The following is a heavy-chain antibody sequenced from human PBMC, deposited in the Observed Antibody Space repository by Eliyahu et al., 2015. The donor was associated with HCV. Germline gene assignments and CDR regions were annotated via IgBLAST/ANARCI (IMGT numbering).Heavy chain of an antibody. D-gene: IGHD3-10*02. CDR1: GFXFXSYG. CDR3: ARVFGESDYYYYGMDV. CDR2: IWYDGSNK. Sequence: QVQLVESGGGVVQPGRSLRXSXAASGFXFXSYGMHWVRQAPGKGXGWVAVIWYDGSNKXYADPVKGRFTISRDNSKNTLYLQMNSLRAEDTAVYYCARVFGESDYYYYGMDVWGQGTTVTVSS. V-gene: IGHV3-33*01. J-gene: IGHJ6*02.